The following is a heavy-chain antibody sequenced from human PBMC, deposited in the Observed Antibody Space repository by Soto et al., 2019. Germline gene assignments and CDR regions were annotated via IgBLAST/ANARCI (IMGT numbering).Heavy chain of an antibody. CDR2: TYYRSKWYN. CDR1: GDSVSSNSAA. Sequence: SQTLSLTCAISGDSVSSNSAAWNWIRQSPSRGLEWLGRTYYRSKWYNDYAVSVKSRITINLDTSKNQFSLQLNSVTPEDTAVYYCARDPIMITFGGVIVNPFDIWGQGTMVTVSS. D-gene: IGHD3-16*02. V-gene: IGHV6-1*01. J-gene: IGHJ3*02. CDR3: ARDPIMITFGGVIVNPFDI.